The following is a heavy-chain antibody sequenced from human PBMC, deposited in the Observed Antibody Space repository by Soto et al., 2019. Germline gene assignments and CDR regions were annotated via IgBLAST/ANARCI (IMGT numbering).Heavy chain of an antibody. D-gene: IGHD3-10*01. J-gene: IGHJ5*02. CDR3: ARGGSTYYYGSGSYKRLDP. CDR1: CGSFSGYY. V-gene: IGHV4-34*01. Sequence: PSETLSLTCAVYCGSFSGYYWSWIRQPPGKGLEWIGEINHSGSTNYNPSLKSRVTISVDTSKNQFSLKLSSVTAADTAVYYCARGGSTYYYGSGSYKRLDPWGQGTLVTVSS. CDR2: INHSGST.